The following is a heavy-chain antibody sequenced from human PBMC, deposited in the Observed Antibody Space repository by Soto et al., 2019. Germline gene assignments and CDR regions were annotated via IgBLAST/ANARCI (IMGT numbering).Heavy chain of an antibody. CDR3: ARDHRDQGLVTRVGVAVDY. V-gene: IGHV3-33*01. CDR1: GFTFNNYG. J-gene: IGHJ4*02. D-gene: IGHD6-19*01. Sequence: QVQLVESGGGVVQPGRSLRLSCAASGFTFNNYGMHWVRQAPGKGLEWVALIWYDGSNTSYAHSVKGRFTISRDNSKNTLYLQMNSLRAEDSAVYYCARDHRDQGLVTRVGVAVDYWGQGALVTVSS. CDR2: IWYDGSNT.